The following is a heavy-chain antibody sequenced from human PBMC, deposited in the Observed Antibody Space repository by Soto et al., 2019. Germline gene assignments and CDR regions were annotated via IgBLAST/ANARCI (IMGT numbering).Heavy chain of an antibody. CDR1: GYTFIAHF. V-gene: IGHV1-2*02. D-gene: IGHD2-2*01. CDR3: VSAQSRQLLLAWFGA. CDR2: IYPDTGGT. J-gene: IGHJ5*02. Sequence: QVQLVQSGAEVKKPGASVTVSCEASGYTFIAHFIHWVRQAPGQGLEWMGWIYPDTGGTNYAQKFLDRVTTIRDTFGRTAYMEVNGRRSDDTAVYYGVSAQSRQLLLAWFGAWGQGTLVSVSS.